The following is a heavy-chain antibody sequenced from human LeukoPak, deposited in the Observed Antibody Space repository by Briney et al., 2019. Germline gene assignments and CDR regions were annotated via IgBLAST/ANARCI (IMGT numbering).Heavy chain of an antibody. CDR1: GFTFSSYA. V-gene: IGHV3-23*01. J-gene: IGHJ5*02. Sequence: GGSLRLSCAASGFTFSSYAMSWVRQAPGKGLEWVSAISGSGGSTYYADSVKGQFTISRDNSKNTLYLQMNSLSAEDTAVYYCAKLYGDPNWFDPWGQGTLVTVSS. CDR2: ISGSGGST. D-gene: IGHD4-17*01. CDR3: AKLYGDPNWFDP.